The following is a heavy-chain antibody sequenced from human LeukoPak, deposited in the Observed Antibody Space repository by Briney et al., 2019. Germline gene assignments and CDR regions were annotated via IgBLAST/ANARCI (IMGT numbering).Heavy chain of an antibody. V-gene: IGHV4-4*07. CDR2: IYTSGST. D-gene: IGHD3-3*01. Sequence: SETLSLTCTVSGGSISSYYWSWIRQPAGKGLELIWRIYTSGSTNYNPSLKSRVTMSVDTSKNQFSLKLSSVTAADTAVYYCARDFYDFWSGYYTEYYYYYMDVWGKGTTVTVSS. J-gene: IGHJ6*03. CDR1: GGSISSYY. CDR3: ARDFYDFWSGYYTEYYYYYMDV.